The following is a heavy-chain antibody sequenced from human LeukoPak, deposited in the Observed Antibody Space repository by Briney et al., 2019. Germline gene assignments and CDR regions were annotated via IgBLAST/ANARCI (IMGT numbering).Heavy chain of an antibody. CDR3: VKTMMTFGGVIRTDAFDI. Sequence: GGSLRLSCAASGFTFSTFAMHWVRQAPGKRLEYVSGINNNGDSTYYSDSVKARLTISRDNSKNTLFLQMASLRAEDTAVYYCVKTMMTFGGVIRTDAFDIWGQGTMVIVSS. D-gene: IGHD3-16*01. J-gene: IGHJ3*02. CDR1: GFTFSTFA. V-gene: IGHV3-64D*06. CDR2: INNNGDST.